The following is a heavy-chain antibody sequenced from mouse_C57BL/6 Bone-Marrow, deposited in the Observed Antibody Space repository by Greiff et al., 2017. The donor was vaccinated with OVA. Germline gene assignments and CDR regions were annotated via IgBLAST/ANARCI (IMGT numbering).Heavy chain of an antibody. J-gene: IGHJ4*01. Sequence: EVKLMESGGGLVQPKGSLKLSCAASGFSFNTYAMNWVRQAPGKGLEWVARIRSKSNNYATYYADSVKDRFTISRDDSESMLYLQMNNLKTEDTAMYYCVRQRRGYYEGNAMDYWGQGTSVTVSS. CDR1: GFSFNTYA. CDR3: VRQRRGYYEGNAMDY. CDR2: IRSKSNNYAT. V-gene: IGHV10-1*01. D-gene: IGHD2-3*01.